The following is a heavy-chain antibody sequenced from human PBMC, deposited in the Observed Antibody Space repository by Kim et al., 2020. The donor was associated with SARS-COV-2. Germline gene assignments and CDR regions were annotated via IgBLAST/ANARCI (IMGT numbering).Heavy chain of an antibody. CDR2: INTNTGNP. D-gene: IGHD2-2*01. Sequence: ASVKVSCKASGYTFTSYAMHWVRQAPGQGLEWMGWINTNTGNPTYAQGFTGRFVFPLDTSVSKAYLQISSLKDEDTAVYYCARFIVVVPAARYYYYYMDVWGKGTAVTVSS. J-gene: IGHJ6*03. V-gene: IGHV7-4-1*02. CDR1: GYTFTSYA. CDR3: ARFIVVVPAARYYYYYMDV.